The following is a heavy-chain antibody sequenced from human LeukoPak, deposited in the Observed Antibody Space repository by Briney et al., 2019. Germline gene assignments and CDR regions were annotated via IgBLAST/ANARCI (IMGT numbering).Heavy chain of an antibody. D-gene: IGHD4-23*01. J-gene: IGHJ4*02. CDR3: AREVATGRGAYNY. CDR1: GFTFSNYW. Sequence: GGSLRLSCAASGFTFSNYWMAWVRQAPGKGLEWVANVEKDGSGKNYVDSVKGRFIISRDNAKNSLYLQMNSLRVEDTAVYFCAREVATGRGAYNYWGQGTLVTVSS. CDR2: VEKDGSGK. V-gene: IGHV3-7*01.